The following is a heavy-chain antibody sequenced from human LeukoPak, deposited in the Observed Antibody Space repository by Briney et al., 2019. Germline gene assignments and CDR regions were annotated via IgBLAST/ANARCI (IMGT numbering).Heavy chain of an antibody. CDR1: GFTFSSYS. V-gene: IGHV3-48*04. Sequence: PGGPLRLSCAASGFTFSSYSMNWVRQAPGKGLEWLSYISSTSSAIYYADSLKGRFTISRDNAKNSLYLQMDSLRAEDTAVYYCARVIGSYGDSAYWGQGTLVTVSS. J-gene: IGHJ4*02. CDR2: ISSTSSAI. CDR3: ARVIGSYGDSAY. D-gene: IGHD3-16*01.